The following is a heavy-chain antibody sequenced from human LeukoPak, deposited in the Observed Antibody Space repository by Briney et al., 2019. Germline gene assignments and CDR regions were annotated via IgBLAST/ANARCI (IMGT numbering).Heavy chain of an antibody. J-gene: IGHJ4*02. CDR1: GFTFGDYA. CDR3: TRDFGNSSTWYGGVH. Sequence: SLRLSCTASGFTFGDYAMSWFRQAPGQGLEWVGFIRSKAYGGTTEYAASVKGRFTISRDDSKSIAYLQMNSLKTEDTAVYYCTRDFGNSSTWYGGVHWGQGTLVTVSS. V-gene: IGHV3-49*03. D-gene: IGHD6-13*01. CDR2: IRSKAYGGTT.